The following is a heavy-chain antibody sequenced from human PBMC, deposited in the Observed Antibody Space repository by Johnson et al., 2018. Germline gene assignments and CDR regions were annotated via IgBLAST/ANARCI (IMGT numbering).Heavy chain of an antibody. V-gene: IGHV4-39*01. Sequence: QVQLQESGPGLVKPSETLSLTCTVSFGSIISSPYYWGWVRQAPGKTLEWMGNIYYSGTVYYNPSLQSRVSISVDTSKNQFSLKLRSVRAADTAVYYCARRGVETRKHYYYNGLDVWGQGTTVTVSS. CDR1: FGSIISSPYY. J-gene: IGHJ6*02. D-gene: IGHD3-3*01. CDR2: IYYSGTV. CDR3: ARRGVETRKHYYYNGLDV.